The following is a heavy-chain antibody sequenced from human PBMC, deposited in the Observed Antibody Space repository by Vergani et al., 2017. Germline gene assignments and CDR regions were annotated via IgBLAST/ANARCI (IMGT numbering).Heavy chain of an antibody. CDR1: GGSFTSYN. V-gene: IGHV4-34*01. CDR3: ARVNTETNGQLYYYYYMDV. CDR2: IDHTGRP. D-gene: IGHD4-11*01. J-gene: IGHJ6*03. Sequence: QVQLQQWGGGLLKPSETLSLTCVVNGGSFTSYNWTWIRQSPGEGLEWVGDIDHTGRPDYNPYLKSRLTMSVDKSRNQFSLTLNSVTATDTAIYFCARVNTETNGQLYYYYYMDVWGQGTAVTVS.